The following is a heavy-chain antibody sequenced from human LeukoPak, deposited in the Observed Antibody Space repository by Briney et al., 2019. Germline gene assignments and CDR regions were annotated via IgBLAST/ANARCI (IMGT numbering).Heavy chain of an antibody. Sequence: GGSLRLSCAASGFTFSSYGMHWVRQAPGKGLEWVAFIRYDGSNKYYADSVKGRFTISRDNSKNTLYLQMNSLRAEDTAVYYCASSGPSGYSSSWSLTFDYWGQGTLVTVSS. CDR3: ASSGPSGYSSSWSLTFDY. CDR1: GFTFSSYG. J-gene: IGHJ4*02. V-gene: IGHV3-30*02. CDR2: IRYDGSNK. D-gene: IGHD6-13*01.